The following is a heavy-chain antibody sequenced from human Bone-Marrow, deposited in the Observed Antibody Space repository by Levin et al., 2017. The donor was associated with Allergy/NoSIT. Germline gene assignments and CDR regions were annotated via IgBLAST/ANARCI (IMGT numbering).Heavy chain of an antibody. D-gene: IGHD3-3*01. Sequence: SQTLSLTCSVSGGSITSGSHYWGWIRQSPGEGLEWIGSFYTGGGTYYNPSLKSRVTISPDKSQNQFSLNLTTVTAADTSVYSCARQSSDDFGRNFYMDGWGTGTTVTVSS. CDR1: GGSITSGSHY. CDR3: ARQSSDDFGRNFYMDG. J-gene: IGHJ6*03. V-gene: IGHV4-39*01. CDR2: FYTGGGT.